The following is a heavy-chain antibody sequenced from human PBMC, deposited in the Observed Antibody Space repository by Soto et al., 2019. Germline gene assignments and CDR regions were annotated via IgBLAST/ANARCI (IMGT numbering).Heavy chain of an antibody. D-gene: IGHD5-12*01. J-gene: IGHJ4*02. CDR2: IYYSWST. V-gene: IGHV4-30-4*01. Sequence: SETLSLTCSVSGGSINSGDYYWSWIRQSPGKVFDWIGYIYYSWSTYYNPSLKSRSTFSIDTSKNQFFLDVDSVTAADTAVYYCARLYTGYEAFDYWGQGTLVTVSS. CDR1: GGSINSGDYY. CDR3: ARLYTGYEAFDY.